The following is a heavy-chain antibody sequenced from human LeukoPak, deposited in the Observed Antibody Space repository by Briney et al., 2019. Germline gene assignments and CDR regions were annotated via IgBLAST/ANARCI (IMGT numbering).Heavy chain of an antibody. D-gene: IGHD5-12*01. V-gene: IGHV3-30*03. Sequence: GRSLRLSCAASGFTFSSYGMHWVRQAPGKGLEWVAVISYDGSNKYYGDSVKGRFTVSRDQSKNTVYLQMNSLRAEDTAVYYCAREWQRSSWFEYWGQGTLVTVSS. CDR3: AREWQRSSWFEY. J-gene: IGHJ4*02. CDR1: GFTFSSYG. CDR2: ISYDGSNK.